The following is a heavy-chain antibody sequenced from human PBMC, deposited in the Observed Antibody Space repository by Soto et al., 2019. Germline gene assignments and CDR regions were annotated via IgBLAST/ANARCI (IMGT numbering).Heavy chain of an antibody. Sequence: QVQLQESGPGLVKPSQTLSLTCTVSGGSISSGGYYWSWIRQHPGKGLEWIGYIYYSGSTYSTPSLQSRVTISVDTSKNQFSLKRSSVTAADTAVYDCAGVRYFSGGSCLSGAFDIWGQGTMVTVSS. J-gene: IGHJ3*02. V-gene: IGHV4-31*03. CDR1: GGSISSGGYY. CDR3: AGVRYFSGGSCLSGAFDI. CDR2: IYYSGST. D-gene: IGHD2-15*01.